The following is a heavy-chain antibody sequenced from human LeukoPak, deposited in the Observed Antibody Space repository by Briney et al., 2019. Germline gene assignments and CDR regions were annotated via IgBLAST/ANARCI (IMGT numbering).Heavy chain of an antibody. CDR1: GGSFSGYY. J-gene: IGHJ6*03. D-gene: IGHD2-2*01. CDR2: INHSGST. CDR3: ARGIKRYCSSTSCRSHYYYYMDV. Sequence: SETLSLTCAVYGGSFSGYYWSWIRQPPGKGLEWIGEINHSGSTNYNPSLKSRVTISVDTSKNQFSLKLSSVTAADTAVYYCARGIKRYCSSTSCRSHYYYYMDVWGKGTTVTVSS. V-gene: IGHV4-34*01.